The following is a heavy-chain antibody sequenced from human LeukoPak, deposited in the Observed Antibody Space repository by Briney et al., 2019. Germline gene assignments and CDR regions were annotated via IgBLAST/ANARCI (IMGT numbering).Heavy chain of an antibody. J-gene: IGHJ3*02. V-gene: IGHV3-9*03. Sequence: GGSLRLSCAASGFTFDDYAMHWVRQVPGNGLEWVSGISWNSGIIAYADSVKGRFTISRDYAKNSLYLQMNSLRAEDMALYYCAKADSSWGSYPDAFDIWGQGTMVTVSS. CDR1: GFTFDDYA. CDR2: ISWNSGII. D-gene: IGHD3-16*01. CDR3: AKADSSWGSYPDAFDI.